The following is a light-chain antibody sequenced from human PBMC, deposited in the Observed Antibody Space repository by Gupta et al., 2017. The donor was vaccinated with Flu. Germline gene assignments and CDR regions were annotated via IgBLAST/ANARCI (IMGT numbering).Light chain of an antibody. CDR1: HSVSSDY. CDR3: QQHGSSPRTS. J-gene: IGKJ2*01. Sequence: EIVLTQPPGTLSSSSGERATLSCRSSHSVSSDYIAWYQQKPGPPPRLLIYGTSNRATGIPARFSGSGSGTDFTLTITRLEPEDFAVYYCQQHGSSPRTSFGQGTKLEI. CDR2: GTS. V-gene: IGKV3-20*01.